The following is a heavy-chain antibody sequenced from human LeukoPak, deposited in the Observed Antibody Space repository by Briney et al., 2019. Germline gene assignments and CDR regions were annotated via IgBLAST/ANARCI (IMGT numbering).Heavy chain of an antibody. CDR3: ARANYYYYDSSGYKY. J-gene: IGHJ4*02. D-gene: IGHD3-22*01. V-gene: IGHV4-39*07. CDR2: IYYSGST. CDR1: GGSISSSSYY. Sequence: SETLSLTCTVSGGSISSSSYYWGWIRQPPGKGLEWIGSIYYSGSTYYNPSLKSRVTISVDTSKNQFSLKLSSVTAADTAVYYCARANYYYYDSSGYKYWGQGTLVTVSS.